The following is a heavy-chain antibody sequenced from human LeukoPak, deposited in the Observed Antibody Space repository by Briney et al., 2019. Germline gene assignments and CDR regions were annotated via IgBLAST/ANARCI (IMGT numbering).Heavy chain of an antibody. J-gene: IGHJ6*03. CDR3: AKDPGYNNYYYYMDV. V-gene: IGHV3-43D*03. CDR2: ISRDGGST. D-gene: IGHD5-24*01. Sequence: PGGSLRLSCAASGFTFDDYAMHWVRQAPGKGLEWVSLISRDGGSTYYADSVKGRFTISRDNSKNSLYLQMNSLRAEDTALYYCAKDPGYNNYYYYMDVWGKGTTVTVSS. CDR1: GFTFDDYA.